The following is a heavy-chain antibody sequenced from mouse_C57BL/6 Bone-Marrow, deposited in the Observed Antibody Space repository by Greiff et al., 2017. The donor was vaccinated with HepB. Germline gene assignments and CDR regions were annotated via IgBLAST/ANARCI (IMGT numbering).Heavy chain of an antibody. J-gene: IGHJ4*01. CDR1: GYTFTDYE. Sequence: VQLQQSGAELVRPGASVTLSCKASGYTFTDYEMHWVKQTPVHGLEWIGAIDPETGGTAYNQKFKGKAILTADKSSSTAYMELRSLTSEDSAVYYCFIYDGYYYAMDYWGQGTSVTVSS. CDR2: IDPETGGT. D-gene: IGHD2-3*01. CDR3: FIYDGYYYAMDY. V-gene: IGHV1-15*01.